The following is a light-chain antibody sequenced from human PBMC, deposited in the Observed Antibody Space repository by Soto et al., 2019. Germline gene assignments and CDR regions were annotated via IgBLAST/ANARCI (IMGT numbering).Light chain of an antibody. J-gene: IGKJ2*01. Sequence: EIVLTQSPVTLSLSAGERAALSCGASQSVNNNFLAWYQQIPGQAPRLLIYGASSRASGIPARFSGSGSGTDFTLTISRLEPEDFAVYYCQQYGDSPYTFGQGTKLQIK. V-gene: IGKV3-20*01. CDR1: QSVNNNF. CDR3: QQYGDSPYT. CDR2: GAS.